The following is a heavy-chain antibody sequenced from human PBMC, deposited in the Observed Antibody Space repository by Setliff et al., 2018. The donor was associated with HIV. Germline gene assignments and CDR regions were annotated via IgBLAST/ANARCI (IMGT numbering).Heavy chain of an antibody. D-gene: IGHD3-9*01. Sequence: ETLSLTCAVSDYSVSRGYYWGWIRQPPGKGLEWIGNIHRSVTPYYNPSLRSRVTVSLHTSRNQFSLNLKSVTAVDMALYYCARMGASIFSTKLYIDFWGQGTLVTVSS. CDR1: DYSVSRGYY. CDR2: IHRSVTP. V-gene: IGHV4-38-2*01. CDR3: ARMGASIFSTKLYIDF. J-gene: IGHJ4*02.